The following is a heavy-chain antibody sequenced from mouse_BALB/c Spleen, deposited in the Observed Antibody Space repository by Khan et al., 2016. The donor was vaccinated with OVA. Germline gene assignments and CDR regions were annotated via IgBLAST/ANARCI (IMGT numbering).Heavy chain of an antibody. CDR1: GYTFIDYA. CDR2: ISTYSGNT. CDR3: TRPAYDGYYDY. J-gene: IGHJ2*01. Sequence: QVQLKQSGPELVRPGVSVKISCKGSGYTFIDYAMHWVKQSHAKSLEWIGLISTYSGNTNYKQKFKGKATMTVDKSSSTAYMELARLTSEDSAIYDCTRPAYDGYYDYWGQGTTLTVSS. D-gene: IGHD2-3*01. V-gene: IGHV1S137*01.